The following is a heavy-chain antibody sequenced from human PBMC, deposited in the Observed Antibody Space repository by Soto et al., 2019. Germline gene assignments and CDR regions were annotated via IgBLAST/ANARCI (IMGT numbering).Heavy chain of an antibody. CDR1: GGSINSGGYC. CDR2: ISYGGST. D-gene: IGHD5-18*01. V-gene: IGHV4-31*03. J-gene: IGHJ4*02. Sequence: QVQLQESGPGLMKPSQTLSLTCTVSGGSINSGGYCWSWIRQHPGKGLEWIGCISYGGSTSYSASLNSRVTISVDTSKNQFSLKLSSVTAADTAVYYCSRGILVWGQVTLITVSS. CDR3: SRGILV.